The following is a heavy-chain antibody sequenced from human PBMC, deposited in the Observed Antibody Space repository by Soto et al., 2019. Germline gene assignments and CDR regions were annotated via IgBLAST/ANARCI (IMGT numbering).Heavy chain of an antibody. D-gene: IGHD2-2*02. J-gene: IGHJ6*02. Sequence: AAVKVSCKASGYTFTSYGISWVRQAPGQGLEWMGWISAYNGNTNYAQKLQGRVTMTTDTSTSTAYMELRSLRSDDTAVYYCARPGYCSSTXCYKLGGWPYYYYGMDVWGQGTTVTVSS. V-gene: IGHV1-18*04. CDR2: ISAYNGNT. CDR1: GYTFTSYG. CDR3: ARPGYCSSTXCYKLGGWPYYYYGMDV.